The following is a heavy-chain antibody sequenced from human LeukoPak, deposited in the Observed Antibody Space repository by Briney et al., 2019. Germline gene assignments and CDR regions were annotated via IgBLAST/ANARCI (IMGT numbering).Heavy chain of an antibody. CDR1: GYTFTSYG. CDR2: ISAYNGNT. D-gene: IGHD2-15*01. Sequence: GASVKVSCKASGYTFTSYGISWVRQAPGQGLEWMGWISAYNGNTNYAQKFQGRVTITTDESTSTAYMELSSLRSEDTAVYYCARPTRYDAFDIWGQGTMVTVSS. J-gene: IGHJ3*02. CDR3: ARPTRYDAFDI. V-gene: IGHV1-18*01.